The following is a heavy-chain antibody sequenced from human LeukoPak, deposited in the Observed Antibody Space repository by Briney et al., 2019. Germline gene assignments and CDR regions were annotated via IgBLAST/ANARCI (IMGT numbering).Heavy chain of an antibody. CDR1: GFTFSSYA. Sequence: GGSLRLSCAASGFTFSSYAMSWVRQAPGKGLEWVSYISSSGSSIYYADSVKGRFTISRDNAKNSLYLQMNSLRAEDTAVYYCARYLIDTSGYRYFDHWGHGTLVTVSS. J-gene: IGHJ4*01. CDR2: ISSSGSSI. D-gene: IGHD3-22*01. CDR3: ARYLIDTSGYRYFDH. V-gene: IGHV3-48*03.